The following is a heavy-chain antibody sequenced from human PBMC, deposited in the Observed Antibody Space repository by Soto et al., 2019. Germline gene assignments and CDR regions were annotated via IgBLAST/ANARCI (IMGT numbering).Heavy chain of an antibody. D-gene: IGHD3-10*01. V-gene: IGHV3-9*01. J-gene: IGHJ4*02. Sequence: EVRLVESGGGLVQPGRSLRLSCAASGFTFDDYAMHWVRQAPGKGLEWVSRISWNSGNIDYADSVKGRFTISRDNSKNSLYLHMDSLRAEDTALYYCAKDVEGNYFDYWGQGTLVTVSS. CDR2: ISWNSGNI. CDR1: GFTFDDYA. CDR3: AKDVEGNYFDY.